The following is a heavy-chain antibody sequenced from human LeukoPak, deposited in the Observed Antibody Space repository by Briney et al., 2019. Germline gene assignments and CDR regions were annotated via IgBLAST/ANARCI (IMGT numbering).Heavy chain of an antibody. D-gene: IGHD3-9*01. CDR1: GGSISSSNW. CDR2: IYHSGST. Sequence: PSGTLSLTCAVSGGSISSSNWWSWVRQPPGKGLEWIGEIYHSGSTNYNPSLKSRVTISVDTSKNQFSLKLSSVTAADTAVYYCARGPHYDILTGYSYYFDYWGQGTLVTVSS. V-gene: IGHV4-4*02. CDR3: ARGPHYDILTGYSYYFDY. J-gene: IGHJ4*02.